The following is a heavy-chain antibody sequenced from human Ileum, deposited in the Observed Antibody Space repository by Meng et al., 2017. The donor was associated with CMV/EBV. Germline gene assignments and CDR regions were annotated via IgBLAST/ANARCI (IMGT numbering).Heavy chain of an antibody. V-gene: IGHV3-30*02. J-gene: IGHJ4*02. D-gene: IGHD3-10*01. CDR1: GFTFSRNG. CDR3: ARDSGTAGGLDY. CDR2: IRYDGSNR. Sequence: SCAASGFTFSRNGMHWFRQAPGKGLEWVAFIRYDGSNRHYAESVNGRFTISRDNSKNTVYLEMTSLRGDDTAVYYCARDSGTAGGLDYWGQGTLVTVSS.